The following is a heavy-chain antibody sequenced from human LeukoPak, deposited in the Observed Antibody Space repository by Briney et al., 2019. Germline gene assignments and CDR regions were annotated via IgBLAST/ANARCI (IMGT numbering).Heavy chain of an antibody. CDR2: IKQDGSEK. CDR1: GFTFSTYW. V-gene: IGHV3-7*01. D-gene: IGHD6-13*01. Sequence: PGGSLRLSCAASGFTFSTYWMSWVRQAPGKGLEWVNNIKQDGSEKYYVDTMKGRFTISTDNAKNSLYLQMNSLRAEDTAMYYCARDSAGNDYWGQGTLVTVSS. J-gene: IGHJ4*02. CDR3: ARDSAGNDY.